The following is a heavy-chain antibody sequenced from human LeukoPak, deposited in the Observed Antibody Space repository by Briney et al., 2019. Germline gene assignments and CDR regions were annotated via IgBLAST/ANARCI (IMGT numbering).Heavy chain of an antibody. CDR3: ARLGVGATRDAFDI. D-gene: IGHD1-26*01. V-gene: IGHV3-30*03. CDR1: GFTFSSYG. Sequence: GGSLRLSCAASGFTFSSYGIHWVRQAPGKGLEWVALISYDGSNKYYVDSVKGRFTISRDNSKNTVFLQMNSLRAEDTAVYYCARLGVGATRDAFDIWGQGTMVTVSS. J-gene: IGHJ3*02. CDR2: ISYDGSNK.